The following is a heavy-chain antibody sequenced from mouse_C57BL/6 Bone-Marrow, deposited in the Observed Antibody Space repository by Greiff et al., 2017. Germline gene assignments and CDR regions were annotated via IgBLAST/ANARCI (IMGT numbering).Heavy chain of an antibody. CDR1: GYTFPDYY. J-gene: IGHJ3*01. V-gene: IGHV1-19*01. CDR2: INPYNGGT. Sequence: EVQLQQSGPVLVKPGASVKMSCKASGYTFPDYYMNWVKQSHGKSLEWIGVINPYNGGTSYNKKFKGKATVTVDKSSSTAYMELTSLTCEDSAVYYCAKYAWVAYWGQGTLVTVSA. CDR3: AKYAWVAY. D-gene: IGHD2-14*01.